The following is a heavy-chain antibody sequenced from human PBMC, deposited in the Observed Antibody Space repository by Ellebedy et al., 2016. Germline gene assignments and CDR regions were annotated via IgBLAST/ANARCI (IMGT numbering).Heavy chain of an antibody. J-gene: IGHJ4*02. V-gene: IGHV4-30-4*01. D-gene: IGHD4-17*01. CDR2: IYYSGST. CDR3: ARGGYGDPGWADY. CDR1: GGSISSGDYY. Sequence: SETLSLTCTVSGGSISSGDYYWSWIRQPPGKGLEWIGYIYYSGSTNYNPSLKSRVTISVDTSKNQFSLKLSSVTAADTAVYYCARGGYGDPGWADYWGQGTLVTVSS.